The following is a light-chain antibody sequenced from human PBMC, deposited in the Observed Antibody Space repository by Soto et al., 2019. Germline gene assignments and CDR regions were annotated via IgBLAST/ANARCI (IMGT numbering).Light chain of an antibody. CDR2: EDS. Sequence: QSALTQPASVSGSPGQSITISCTGTTSVVGSYNLVSWYQQYPGKAPKLIIHEDSKRPSGVSNRFSGSKSGNTASLTISGLQAEDEADYYCSSSTNSVLFGGGTKLTVL. J-gene: IGLJ2*01. CDR1: TSVVGSYNL. V-gene: IGLV2-23*01. CDR3: SSSTNSVL.